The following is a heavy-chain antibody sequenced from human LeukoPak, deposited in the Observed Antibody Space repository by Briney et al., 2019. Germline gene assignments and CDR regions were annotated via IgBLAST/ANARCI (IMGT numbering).Heavy chain of an antibody. J-gene: IGHJ4*02. CDR2: INHSGST. D-gene: IGHD1-26*01. CDR3: ARGEGGAVAY. V-gene: IGHV4-34*01. Sequence: SETLSLTCAVYGGSFSGYYWSWIRQPPGKGLERVGEINHSGSTNYNPSLKSRVTISVDTSKNQFSLKLGSVTAADTAVYYCARGEGGAVAYWGQGTLVTVSS. CDR1: GGSFSGYY.